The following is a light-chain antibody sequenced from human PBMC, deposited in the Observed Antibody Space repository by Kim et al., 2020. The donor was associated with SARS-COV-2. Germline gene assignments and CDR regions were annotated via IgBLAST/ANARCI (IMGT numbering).Light chain of an antibody. CDR3: ATWDDRLNGGV. J-gene: IGLJ3*02. CDR2: RNN. CDR1: HSNIGNNY. V-gene: IGLV1-47*01. Sequence: GQGVTFSCSGRHSNIGNNYGYWFQQPPGMAPKPLMVRNNQPPSGGPGPFPASQFGTSASLAISGPRSEDEADYYCATWDDRLNGGVFGGGTQLTVL.